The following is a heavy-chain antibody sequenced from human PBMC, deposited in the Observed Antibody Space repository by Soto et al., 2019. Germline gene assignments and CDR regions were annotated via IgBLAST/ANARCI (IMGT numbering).Heavy chain of an antibody. D-gene: IGHD7-27*01. Sequence: ASVKVSCKASGYTFTGYYMHWVRQAPGQGLEWMGWINPNSGGTNYAQKFQGRVTMTRDTSISTAYMELSRLRSDDTAVYYCARTRPKRGTTIDYWGQGTLVTVSS. CDR2: INPNSGGT. CDR3: ARTRPKRGTTIDY. CDR1: GYTFTGYY. J-gene: IGHJ4*02. V-gene: IGHV1-2*02.